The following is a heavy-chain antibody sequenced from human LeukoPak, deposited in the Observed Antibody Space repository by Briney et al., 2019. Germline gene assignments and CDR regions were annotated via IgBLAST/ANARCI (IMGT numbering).Heavy chain of an antibody. Sequence: SETLSLTCTVSGGSISSYYWSWIRQPPGKGLEWIGYIYYSGSTNYNPSLKSRVTMSVDTSKNQFSLKLSSVTAADTAVYYCARMTTALYYYYYYMDVWGKGTTVTVSS. D-gene: IGHD4-11*01. CDR2: IYYSGST. CDR3: ARMTTALYYYYYYMDV. V-gene: IGHV4-59*12. J-gene: IGHJ6*03. CDR1: GGSISSYY.